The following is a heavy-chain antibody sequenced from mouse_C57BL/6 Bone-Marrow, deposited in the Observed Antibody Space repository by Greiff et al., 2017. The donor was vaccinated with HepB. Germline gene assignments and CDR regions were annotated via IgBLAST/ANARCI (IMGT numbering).Heavy chain of an antibody. CDR2: IYPSDSET. D-gene: IGHD2-4*01. CDR3: ARYYYEYGGSDFDY. J-gene: IGHJ2*01. CDR1: GYTFTSYW. V-gene: IGHV1-61*01. Sequence: QVQLQQPGAELVRPGPSVKLSCTASGYTFTSYWMDWVKQRPGQGLEWIGNIYPSDSETHYNQKFKDKATLTGDRSSSTAYMQLSSLTSEDSAGYYCARYYYEYGGSDFDYWGQGTTLTVSS.